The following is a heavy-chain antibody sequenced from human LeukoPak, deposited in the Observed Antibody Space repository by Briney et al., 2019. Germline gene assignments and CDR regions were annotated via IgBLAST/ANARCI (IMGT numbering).Heavy chain of an antibody. CDR3: AKDRDFLGQDYYYYMDV. V-gene: IGHV3-33*06. D-gene: IGHD2/OR15-2a*01. J-gene: IGHJ6*03. Sequence: GGSLRLSCAAPGFTFSSYGMHWVRQAPGKGLEWVAVIWYDGSNKYYADSVKGRFTISRDNSKNTLYLQMNSLRAEDTAVYYCAKDRDFLGQDYYYYMDVWGKGTTVTVSS. CDR2: IWYDGSNK. CDR1: GFTFSSYG.